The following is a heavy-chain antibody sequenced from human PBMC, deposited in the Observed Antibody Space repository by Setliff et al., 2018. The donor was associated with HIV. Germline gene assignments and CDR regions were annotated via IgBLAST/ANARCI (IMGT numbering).Heavy chain of an antibody. CDR1: GFTFSSYN. V-gene: IGHV3-48*04. CDR3: ARDRTDILTYFDY. D-gene: IGHD3-9*01. Sequence: GGSLRLSCAASGFTFSSYNMNWVRQAPGKGLEWVSYISSSSSTIYYADSVKGRFTISRDNAKNSLYLQMNSLRAEDTAVYYCARDRTDILTYFDYWGQGTLVTVSS. J-gene: IGHJ4*02. CDR2: ISSSSSTI.